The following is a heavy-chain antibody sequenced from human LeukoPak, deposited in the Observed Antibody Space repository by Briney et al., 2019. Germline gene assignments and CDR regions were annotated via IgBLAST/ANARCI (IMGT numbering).Heavy chain of an antibody. CDR3: ARDGAGYSSGWSNWFDP. Sequence: ASVKVSCKASGYTFTSYGISWVRQAPGQGLEWMGWISAYSGNTNYAQKLQGRVTMTTDTSTSTAYMELRSLRSDDTAVYYCARDGAGYSSGWSNWFDPWGQGTLVTVSS. D-gene: IGHD6-19*01. CDR2: ISAYSGNT. V-gene: IGHV1-18*01. J-gene: IGHJ5*02. CDR1: GYTFTSYG.